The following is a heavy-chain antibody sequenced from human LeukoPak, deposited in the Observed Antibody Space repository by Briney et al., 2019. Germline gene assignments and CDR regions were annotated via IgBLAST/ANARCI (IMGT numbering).Heavy chain of an antibody. CDR2: INSHGSST. V-gene: IGHV3-74*01. J-gene: IGHJ4*02. CDR3: ARGPPDGSGSYYPGAY. D-gene: IGHD3-10*01. Sequence: GGPLRLSCAASGFTFSSYWMHWVRQAPGKGLVWVSRINSHGSSTSYADSVKGRFTISRDNAKNTLYLQMNSLRVEDTAVYYCARGPPDGSGSYYPGAYWGQGTLVTVSS. CDR1: GFTFSSYW.